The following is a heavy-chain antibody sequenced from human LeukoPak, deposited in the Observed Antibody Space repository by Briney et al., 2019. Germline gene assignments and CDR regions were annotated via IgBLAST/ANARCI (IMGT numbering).Heavy chain of an antibody. J-gene: IGHJ4*02. CDR2: VSAGHHA. Sequence: PGGSLRLSCTASGLTLGGHDMHWVRQTTGDGLEWVAAVSAGHHAFYAGSVRGRFTVSREDAKNSLFLQMNSLRAGDTAIYYCVREACGYHYTYFDYWGQGSLVTVSS. D-gene: IGHD5-18*01. CDR3: VREACGYHYTYFDY. V-gene: IGHV3-13*01. CDR1: GLTLGGHD.